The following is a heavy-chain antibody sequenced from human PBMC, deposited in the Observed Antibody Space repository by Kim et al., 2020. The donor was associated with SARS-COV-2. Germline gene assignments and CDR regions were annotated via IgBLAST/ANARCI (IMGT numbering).Heavy chain of an antibody. D-gene: IGHD3-22*01. J-gene: IGHJ4*02. Sequence: APVNGRFTISRDASKNTLYLQMNSLKAEDTAVYYCTTDPTMIVVVISQQTFDYWGQGTLVTVSS. CDR3: TTDPTMIVVVISQQTFDY. V-gene: IGHV3-15*01.